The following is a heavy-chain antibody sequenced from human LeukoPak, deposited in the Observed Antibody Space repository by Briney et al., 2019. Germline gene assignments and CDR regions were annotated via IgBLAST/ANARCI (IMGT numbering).Heavy chain of an antibody. CDR2: ISGSGGST. V-gene: IGHV3-23*01. Sequence: GGSLRLSCAASGFTFSSYAMSWVRQAPGKGLEWVSAISGSGGSTYYADSVKGRFTISRDNSKNTLYLQMNSLRAGDTAVYYCAKDKWELLALDYWGPGTLVTVSS. CDR3: AKDKWELLALDY. CDR1: GFTFSSYA. J-gene: IGHJ4*02. D-gene: IGHD1-26*01.